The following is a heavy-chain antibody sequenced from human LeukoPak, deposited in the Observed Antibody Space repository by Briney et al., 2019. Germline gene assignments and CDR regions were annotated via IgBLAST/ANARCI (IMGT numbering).Heavy chain of an antibody. CDR3: AREFAQGAFDI. Sequence: PGGSLRLSCAASGFTFSSYEMHWVRQATGKGLEWVSAIGTAGDTYYPGSVKGRFTISRENAKNSLYLQMNSLRAGDTAVYYCAREFAQGAFDIWGQGTMVTVSS. J-gene: IGHJ3*02. CDR2: IGTAGDT. CDR1: GFTFSSYE. V-gene: IGHV3-13*01.